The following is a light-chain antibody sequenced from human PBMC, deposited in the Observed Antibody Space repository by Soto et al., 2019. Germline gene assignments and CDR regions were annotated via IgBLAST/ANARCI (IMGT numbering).Light chain of an antibody. CDR2: LGS. CDR1: QSLLHSNGYNY. J-gene: IGKJ4*01. Sequence: DIVMTQSPLSLPVTPGEPASISCRSSQSLLHSNGYNYLDWYLQKPGQSPHLLIYLGSNRASGVPDRFSGSGSGTYFTLKISRVEAEDGGVFYCMQALQTQLTFGGGTKVEIK. V-gene: IGKV2-28*01. CDR3: MQALQTQLT.